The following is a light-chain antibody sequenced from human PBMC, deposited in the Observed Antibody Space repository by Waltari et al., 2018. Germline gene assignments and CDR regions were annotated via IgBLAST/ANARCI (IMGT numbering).Light chain of an antibody. CDR2: GAS. J-gene: IGKJ4*01. V-gene: IGKV3-20*01. CDR1: QSISSSY. Sequence: EMVLTQSPVTLSLSPGERAILLCRASQSISSSYLTWFQQKPGQAPRLLIYGASNRATGIPDRFSGAGSGTNFTLTISRLEPDDFAVYYCQQYGRSPLTFGGGTKVEIK. CDR3: QQYGRSPLT.